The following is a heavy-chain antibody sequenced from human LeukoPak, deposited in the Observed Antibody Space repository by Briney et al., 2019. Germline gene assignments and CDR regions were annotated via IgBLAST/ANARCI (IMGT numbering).Heavy chain of an antibody. V-gene: IGHV4-59*01. CDR3: ARGPSSGTGSTSIYY. J-gene: IGHJ4*02. CDR1: GDSISSYY. CDR2: IYYTGST. Sequence: SETLSFTCTVSGDSISSYYWSWIRQPPGKGLEWIGYIYYTGSTNYNTSLKSRVTISADTSKNQFSLKLSSVTAADTAVYYCARGPSSGTGSTSIYYWGQGTLVTVSS. D-gene: IGHD1-7*01.